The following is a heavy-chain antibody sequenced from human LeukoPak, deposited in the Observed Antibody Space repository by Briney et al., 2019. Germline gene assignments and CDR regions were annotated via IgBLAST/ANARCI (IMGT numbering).Heavy chain of an antibody. CDR1: GYTFTSYG. Sequence: SVKVSRKASGYTFTSYGISWVRQAPGQGLEWMGGIIPIFGTANYAQKFQGRVTITADESTSTAYMELSSLRSEDTAVYYCARVRGERSSWYYDYWGQGTLVTVSS. CDR3: ARVRGERSSWYYDY. J-gene: IGHJ4*02. CDR2: IIPIFGTA. D-gene: IGHD6-13*01. V-gene: IGHV1-69*13.